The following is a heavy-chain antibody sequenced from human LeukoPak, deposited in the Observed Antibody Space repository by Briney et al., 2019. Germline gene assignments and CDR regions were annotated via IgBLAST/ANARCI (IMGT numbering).Heavy chain of an antibody. D-gene: IGHD2-2*01. Sequence: ASVKVSCKASGYTFTSYGISWVRQAPGQGLEWMGWISAYNGNTNYAQKLQGRVTMTTDTSTSTAYMELRSLRSDDMAVYYCARDTRLGYCSSTSCYNWFDPWGQGTLVTVSS. J-gene: IGHJ5*02. CDR3: ARDTRLGYCSSTSCYNWFDP. CDR2: ISAYNGNT. V-gene: IGHV1-18*03. CDR1: GYTFTSYG.